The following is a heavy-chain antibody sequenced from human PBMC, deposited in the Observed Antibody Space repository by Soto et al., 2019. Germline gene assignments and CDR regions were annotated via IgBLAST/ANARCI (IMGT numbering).Heavy chain of an antibody. D-gene: IGHD6-6*01. V-gene: IGHV4-34*01. Sequence: PSETLSLTCAVYGGSLSGYYWSWIRQPPGKGLEWIGEINHSGSTNYNPSLKSRVTISVDTSKNQFSLKLSSVTAADTAVYYCARSLIAALTQEGDYWGQGTLVTVSS. CDR2: INHSGST. CDR3: ARSLIAALTQEGDY. J-gene: IGHJ4*02. CDR1: GGSLSGYY.